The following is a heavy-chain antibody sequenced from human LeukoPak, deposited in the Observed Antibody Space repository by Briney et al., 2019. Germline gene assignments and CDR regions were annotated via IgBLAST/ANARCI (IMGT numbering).Heavy chain of an antibody. CDR3: ARESLSGSYGFDL. CDR1: GFTFSSYG. Sequence: PGGSLRLSCAASGFTFSSYGMKWVRQAPGKGLECVSDISSNSRAVNYADSVKGRFTISRDNAKNSLYLQMNSLRAEDTAVYYCARESLSGSYGFDLWGQGTLVTVSS. CDR2: ISSNSRAV. D-gene: IGHD1-26*01. V-gene: IGHV3-48*04. J-gene: IGHJ4*02.